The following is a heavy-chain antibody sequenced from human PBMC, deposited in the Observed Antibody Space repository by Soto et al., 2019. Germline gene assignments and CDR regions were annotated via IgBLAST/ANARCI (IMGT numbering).Heavy chain of an antibody. J-gene: IGHJ4*02. Sequence: ESGGGVVQPGRSLRLSCAASGFTFSSYAMHWVRQAPGKGLEWVAVISYDGSNKYYADSVKGRFTISRDNSKNTLYLQMNSLRAEDTAVYYCARDKIGSLDYWGQGTLVTVSS. D-gene: IGHD1-26*01. CDR2: ISYDGSNK. CDR3: ARDKIGSLDY. CDR1: GFTFSSYA. V-gene: IGHV3-30-3*01.